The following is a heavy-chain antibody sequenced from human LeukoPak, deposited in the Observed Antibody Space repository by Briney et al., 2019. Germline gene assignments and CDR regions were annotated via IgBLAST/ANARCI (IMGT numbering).Heavy chain of an antibody. D-gene: IGHD2-21*01. J-gene: IGHJ3*02. V-gene: IGHV4-59*01. CDR3: ARSRCCGGDCYSYKDAFDI. Sequence: ETLSLTCTVSGGSISSYYWSWIRQPPGKGLEWIVYIYYSGSTNYNPSLKSRVTISVDTSKYQFSLKLSSVTAADTAVYYCARSRCCGGDCYSYKDAFDIWGQGTMVTVSS. CDR1: GGSISSYY. CDR2: IYYSGST.